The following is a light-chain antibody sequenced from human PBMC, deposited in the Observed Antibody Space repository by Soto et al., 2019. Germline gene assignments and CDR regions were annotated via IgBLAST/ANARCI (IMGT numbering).Light chain of an antibody. V-gene: IGLV1-47*01. J-gene: IGLJ2*01. CDR1: SSNIGSNY. CDR2: RNI. CDR3: AAYDDALSGVV. Sequence: QSVLTQPPSASGTPGQRVTISCSGSSSNIGSNYVYWYQQLPGTVPQLLIFRNIERPSGVPVRFSGSKSGTSASRAISGLRSEGEADYCCAAYDDALSGVVFGGGTNL.